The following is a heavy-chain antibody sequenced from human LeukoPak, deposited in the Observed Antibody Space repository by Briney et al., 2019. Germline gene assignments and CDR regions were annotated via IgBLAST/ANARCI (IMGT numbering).Heavy chain of an antibody. J-gene: IGHJ3*02. CDR1: GGSISSYY. CDR2: IYYSGST. Sequence: SETLSLTCTVSGGSISSYYWSWIRQPPGKGLEWIGYIYYSGSTNYNPSLKSRVTISVDTSKNQFSLKLSSVTAADTAVYYCARELISGDWTWDIWGQGTMVTVSS. D-gene: IGHD1-20*01. CDR3: ARELISGDWTWDI. V-gene: IGHV4-59*01.